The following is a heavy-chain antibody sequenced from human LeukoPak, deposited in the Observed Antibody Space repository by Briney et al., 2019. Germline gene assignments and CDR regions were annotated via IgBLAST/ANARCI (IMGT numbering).Heavy chain of an antibody. V-gene: IGHV3-15*01. D-gene: IGHD4/OR15-4a*01. CDR2: IKSQVDGGAT. Sequence: MPGGSLRLSCSASGLTFSTAWMSWVRQAPGKGLEWVGRIKSQVDGGATDYAAPVKGRFTTSRDDSKNVMYLQMSSLKTEDTAVYYCTTDPGDYGVSRGQGTLVTVSS. CDR3: TTDPGDYGVS. J-gene: IGHJ4*02. CDR1: GLTFSTAW.